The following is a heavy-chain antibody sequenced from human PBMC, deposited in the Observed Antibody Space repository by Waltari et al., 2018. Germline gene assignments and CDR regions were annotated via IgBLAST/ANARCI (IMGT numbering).Heavy chain of an antibody. CDR1: GYSFTSYW. CDR3: ARHARPNYYDSMSPDY. D-gene: IGHD3-22*01. Sequence: EVQLVQSGAEVKKPGESLKISCKGSGYSFTSYWIGWVRQMPGKGLEWMGIIYPGDSDTRDSPSFQGQVTISADKSISTAYLQWSSLKASDTAMYYCARHARPNYYDSMSPDYWGQGTLVTVSS. J-gene: IGHJ4*02. CDR2: IYPGDSDT. V-gene: IGHV5-51*01.